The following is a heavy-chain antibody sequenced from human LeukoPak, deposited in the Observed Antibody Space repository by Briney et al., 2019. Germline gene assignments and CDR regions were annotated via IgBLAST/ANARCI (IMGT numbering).Heavy chain of an antibody. CDR2: INPSGGST. Sequence: ASVKVSCKASGYTFTSYYMHWVRQAPGQGLERMGIINPSGGSTSYAQKFQGRVTMTRDTSTSTVYMELSSLRSEDTAVYYCARASRAAAGLYYFDYWGQGTLVTVSS. D-gene: IGHD6-13*01. CDR1: GYTFTSYY. CDR3: ARASRAAAGLYYFDY. J-gene: IGHJ4*02. V-gene: IGHV1-46*01.